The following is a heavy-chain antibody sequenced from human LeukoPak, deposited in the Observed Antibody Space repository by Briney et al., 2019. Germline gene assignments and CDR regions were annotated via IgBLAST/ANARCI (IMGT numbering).Heavy chain of an antibody. Sequence: ASVKVSCKASGYTFTGYYMHWVRQAPGQGLEWMGWINPNSGGTNYAQKFQGWVTMTRDTSISTAYMELSRLRSDDTAVYYCAGGTHPFDQPDDAFDIWGQGTMVTVSS. J-gene: IGHJ3*02. CDR2: INPNSGGT. D-gene: IGHD3-9*01. CDR3: AGGTHPFDQPDDAFDI. CDR1: GYTFTGYY. V-gene: IGHV1-2*04.